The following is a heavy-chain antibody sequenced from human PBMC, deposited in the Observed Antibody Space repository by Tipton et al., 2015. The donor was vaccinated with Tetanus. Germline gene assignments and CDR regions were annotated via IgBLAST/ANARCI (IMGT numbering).Heavy chain of an antibody. V-gene: IGHV4-30-2*01. D-gene: IGHD3-10*01. Sequence: PSLTCAVSGASISSIYSWSWIRQPPGKGLEWIGYVFRSGSADYNPSLKSRVNISLDRSENQISLMLTSVTAADTAVYYCARGHGSGANSFQFDYWGRGTLVAVSS. CDR2: VFRSGSA. CDR1: GASISSIYS. J-gene: IGHJ4*02. CDR3: ARGHGSGANSFQFDY.